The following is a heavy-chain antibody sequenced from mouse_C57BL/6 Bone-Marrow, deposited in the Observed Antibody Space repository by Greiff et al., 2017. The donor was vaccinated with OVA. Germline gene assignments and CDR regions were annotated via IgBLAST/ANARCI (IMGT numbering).Heavy chain of an antibody. J-gene: IGHJ4*01. CDR1: GYTFTSYW. V-gene: IGHV1-69*01. Sequence: QVQLQQPGAELVMPGASVKLSCKASGYTFTSYWMHWVKQRPGQGLEWIGEIDPSDSYTNYNQKFKGKSTLTVDKSSSTAYMQLSSLTSEDSAVYYCARNYYGSSYGNYAMDYGGQGTSVTVSS. CDR3: ARNYYGSSYGNYAMDY. D-gene: IGHD1-1*01. CDR2: IDPSDSYT.